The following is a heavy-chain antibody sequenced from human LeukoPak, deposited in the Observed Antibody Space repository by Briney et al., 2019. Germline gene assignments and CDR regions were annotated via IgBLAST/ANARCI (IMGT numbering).Heavy chain of an antibody. J-gene: IGHJ3*02. D-gene: IGHD3-22*01. Sequence: PGGSLRLSCAASGFTFSSYSMNWVRQAPGKGLEWVSSISSSSSYIYYADSVKGRFTISRDYAKNSLYLQMNSLRAEDTAVYYCARDLIPDDYYDSSGYYGGAFDIWGQGTMVTVSS. CDR1: GFTFSSYS. CDR3: ARDLIPDDYYDSSGYYGGAFDI. V-gene: IGHV3-21*01. CDR2: ISSSSSYI.